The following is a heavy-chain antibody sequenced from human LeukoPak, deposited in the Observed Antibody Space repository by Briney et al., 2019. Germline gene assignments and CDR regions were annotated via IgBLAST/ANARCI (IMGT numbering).Heavy chain of an antibody. J-gene: IGHJ4*02. Sequence: GGSLRLSCAASGFTFRTYWMHWVRQAPGKGLLWVSRINTDGSGTIYADSVKGRFTIPRDNSKNTLYLQMNSLRAEDTAVYYCARSPSAFDYWGQGTLVTVSS. CDR2: INTDGSGT. V-gene: IGHV3-74*01. CDR3: ARSPSAFDY. CDR1: GFTFRTYW.